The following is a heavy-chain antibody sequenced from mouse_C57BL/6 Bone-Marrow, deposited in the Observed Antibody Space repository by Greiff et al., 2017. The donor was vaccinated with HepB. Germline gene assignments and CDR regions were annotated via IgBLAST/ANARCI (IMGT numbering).Heavy chain of an antibody. CDR3: ARPHSNYDYAMDY. CDR1: GYTFTSYG. D-gene: IGHD2-5*01. CDR2: IYPRSGNT. J-gene: IGHJ4*01. V-gene: IGHV1-81*01. Sequence: QVQLQQSGAELARPGASVKLSCKASGYTFTSYGISWVKQRTGQGLEWIGEIYPRSGNTYYNEKFRGKATLTADKSSSTAYMELRSLTSEDAAVYFCARPHSNYDYAMDYWGQGTSVTVSS.